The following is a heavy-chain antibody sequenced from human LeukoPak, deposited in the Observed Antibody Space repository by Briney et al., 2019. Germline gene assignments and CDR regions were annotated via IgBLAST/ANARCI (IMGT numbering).Heavy chain of an antibody. CDR2: ISTDGGST. V-gene: IGHV3-64*01. CDR1: GFTFSSYA. D-gene: IGHD6-19*01. J-gene: IGHJ4*02. CDR3: ARTIAVAGPYYFDY. Sequence: GGSLRLSCAASGFTFSSYAMHWVRQAPGKGLEYVSGISTDGGSTYYANSVKGRFTISRDTSKNTLYLQMGSLRAEDMAVYYCARTIAVAGPYYFDYWGQGTQVTVS.